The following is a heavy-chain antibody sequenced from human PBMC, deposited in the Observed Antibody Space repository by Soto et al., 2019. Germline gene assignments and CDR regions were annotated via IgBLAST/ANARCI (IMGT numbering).Heavy chain of an antibody. CDR1: GFTFSSYA. Sequence: GGSLRLSCAASGFTFSSYAMNWVRQAPGKGLEWVSTITNTGGAKFYAYTVKRQFTITRDKSKNTLFLQMNNMRVDDTAIYYYAKASGYSYTWRRVFDTWGQGTLVTVSS. J-gene: IGHJ4*01. CDR2: ITNTGGAK. V-gene: IGHV3-23*01. CDR3: AKASGYSYTWRRVFDT. D-gene: IGHD5-18*01.